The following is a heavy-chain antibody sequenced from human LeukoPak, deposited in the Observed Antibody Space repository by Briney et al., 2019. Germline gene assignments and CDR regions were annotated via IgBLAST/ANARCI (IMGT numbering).Heavy chain of an antibody. V-gene: IGHV4-30-4*01. D-gene: IGHD1-14*01. CDR1: GGSISSGDYY. J-gene: IGHJ3*02. Sequence: SETLSLTCTVSGGSISSGDYYWSWIRPPPGKGLEWIGYIYYSGSTYYNPSLKSRVTISVDTSKNQFSLKLSSVTAADTAVYYCARELPPPDSSAFDIWGQGTMVTVSS. CDR3: ARELPPPDSSAFDI. CDR2: IYYSGST.